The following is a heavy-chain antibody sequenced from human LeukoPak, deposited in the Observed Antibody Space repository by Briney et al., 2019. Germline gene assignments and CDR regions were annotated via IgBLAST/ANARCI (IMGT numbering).Heavy chain of an antibody. Sequence: GGSLRLSCAASGFTFSSYAMHWVRQAPGKGLEWVAVISYDGSNKYYADSVKGRFTISRDNSKNTLYLQMNSLRAVDTAVYYCARDLTQWLVPGPSYYGMDVWGQGTTVTVSS. J-gene: IGHJ6*02. CDR1: GFTFSSYA. CDR2: ISYDGSNK. D-gene: IGHD6-19*01. V-gene: IGHV3-30-3*01. CDR3: ARDLTQWLVPGPSYYGMDV.